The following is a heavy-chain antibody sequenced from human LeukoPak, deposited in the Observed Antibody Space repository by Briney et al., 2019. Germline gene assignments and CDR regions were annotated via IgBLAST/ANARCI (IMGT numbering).Heavy chain of an antibody. CDR3: ATYDYNNYIADY. Sequence: SVKVSCKASGGTFSSYAISWVRQAPGQGLEWKGGMIPIFGTANYAQKFQDRVTITADESTSTAHMELSSLRSEDTAVYYCATYDYNNYIADYWGQGTLVTVSS. CDR1: GGTFSSYA. J-gene: IGHJ4*02. CDR2: MIPIFGTA. D-gene: IGHD4-11*01. V-gene: IGHV1-69*13.